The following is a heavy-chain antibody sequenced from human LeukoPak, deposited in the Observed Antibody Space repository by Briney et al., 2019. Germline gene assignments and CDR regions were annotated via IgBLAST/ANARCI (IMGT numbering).Heavy chain of an antibody. CDR3: ARALGILIDY. V-gene: IGHV3-21*01. D-gene: IGHD2/OR15-2a*01. CDR2: ISSSSSYI. CDR1: GFTFSSYS. J-gene: IGHJ4*02. Sequence: GGSLRLSCAASGFTFSSYSVNWVRQAPGKGLEWVSSISSSSSYIYYADSVKGRFTISRNNAKNSLYLQMNSLRAEDTAVYYCARALGILIDYWGQGTLVTVSS.